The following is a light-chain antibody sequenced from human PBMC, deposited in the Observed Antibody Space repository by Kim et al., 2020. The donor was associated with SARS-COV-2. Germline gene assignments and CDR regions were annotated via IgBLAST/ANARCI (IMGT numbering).Light chain of an antibody. CDR2: DAS. Sequence: DIQMTQSPSSLSASVGDRITITCRASQDIGNYLNWFQQKLGKVPKLLMYDASNLQTGVPSRFSGSGSGKDFTFTITSLQPEDFATYYCQQYDSFPYTFGQGTKLEI. V-gene: IGKV1-33*01. CDR1: QDIGNY. J-gene: IGKJ2*01. CDR3: QQYDSFPYT.